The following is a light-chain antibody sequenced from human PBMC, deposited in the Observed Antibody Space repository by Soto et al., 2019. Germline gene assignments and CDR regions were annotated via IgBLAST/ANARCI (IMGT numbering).Light chain of an antibody. J-gene: IGKJ1*01. CDR2: DAS. CDR1: QSISSW. CDR3: QHYNSYSEA. V-gene: IGKV1-5*01. Sequence: DIQMTQSPSTLSASVGDRVTITCRASQSISSWLAWYQQKPGKAPKLLIYDASSLESGVPSRFSGSGSGTEFTLTISSLQPDDFAPYYCQHYNSYSEAFGQGTKV.